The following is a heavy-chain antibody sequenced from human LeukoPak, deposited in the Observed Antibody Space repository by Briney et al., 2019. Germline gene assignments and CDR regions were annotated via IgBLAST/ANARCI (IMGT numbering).Heavy chain of an antibody. D-gene: IGHD4-17*01. J-gene: IGHJ4*02. CDR1: GGSFSNYH. V-gene: IGHV4-34*01. Sequence: SETLSLTCAVYGGSFSNYHWSWIRQPPGKGLEWIGEINYSGATTYNPSLKSRVTISLDTSKRQFSLRLNSMTAADTAVYYCARVNYGALDYWGQGTLVTVSS. CDR2: INYSGAT. CDR3: ARVNYGALDY.